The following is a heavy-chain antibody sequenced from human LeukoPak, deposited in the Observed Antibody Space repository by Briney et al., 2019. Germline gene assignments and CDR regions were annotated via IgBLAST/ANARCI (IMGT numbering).Heavy chain of an antibody. D-gene: IGHD2-8*01. CDR2: ISGSGDTT. CDR3: AKDLGEYSNLVCYGKPFDF. V-gene: IGHV3-23*01. Sequence: GGSLRLSCATSGFTLSRYAMSWARQAPGKGLEWVSGISGSGDTTYYADPVNGRFTISRDNSKNTLYLQMNSLRAEYTAVYYCAKDLGEYSNLVCYGKPFDFYGQGTVVTASS. CDR1: GFTLSRYA. J-gene: IGHJ4*02.